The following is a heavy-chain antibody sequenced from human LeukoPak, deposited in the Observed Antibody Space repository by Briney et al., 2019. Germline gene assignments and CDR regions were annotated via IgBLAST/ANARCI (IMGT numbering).Heavy chain of an antibody. CDR2: INFDGTST. Sequence: GGSLRLSCAGSGFTLSSYWLHWVRQAPGKGLVWVSRINFDGTSTNYADFVKGRFTVSRDNAKNTLYLQMNNLKAEDTAVYYCARANNFDYWGQGTLVTVSS. J-gene: IGHJ4*02. CDR3: ARANNFDY. CDR1: GFTLSSYW. D-gene: IGHD4/OR15-4a*01. V-gene: IGHV3-74*01.